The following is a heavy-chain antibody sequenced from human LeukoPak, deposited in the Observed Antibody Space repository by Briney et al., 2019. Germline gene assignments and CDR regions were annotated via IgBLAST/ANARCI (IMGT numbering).Heavy chain of an antibody. D-gene: IGHD2/OR15-2a*01. J-gene: IGHJ4*02. Sequence: SETLSLTCNVSGGSVSRSNYYWAWSRQPPGKGLEWIATINHGGGTHENPSLKSRVTISVDTSTNNFSLKLSSVTAADTAVYYCAKLEYWVRYWGRGTLVTVSS. CDR1: GGSVSRSNYY. CDR3: AKLEYWVRY. CDR2: INHGGGT. V-gene: IGHV4-39*02.